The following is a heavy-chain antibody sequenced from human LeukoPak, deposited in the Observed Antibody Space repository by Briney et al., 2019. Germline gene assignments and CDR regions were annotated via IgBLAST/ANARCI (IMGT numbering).Heavy chain of an antibody. Sequence: GGSLRLSCAASGFTVSSDYMSSVRQAPGKGLEWVSVIYSGGSTYYADSVKGPFTISRDNSKNTLYLQMNSLRAEDTAVYYCARTFGNPWWYWGQGTLVTVSS. CDR2: IYSGGST. CDR1: GFTVSSDY. J-gene: IGHJ4*02. D-gene: IGHD2-8*02. V-gene: IGHV3-53*01. CDR3: ARTFGNPWWY.